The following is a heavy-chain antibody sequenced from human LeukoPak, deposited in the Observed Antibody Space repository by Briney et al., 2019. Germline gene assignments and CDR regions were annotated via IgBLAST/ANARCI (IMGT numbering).Heavy chain of an antibody. Sequence: GGSLRLSCAASGFTFSSYAMSLVRQAPGKGLEWVSAISGSGGSTYYADSVKGRFTISRDNSKNTLYLQMNSLRAEDTAVYYCAKDRIRIGLVDYWGQGTLVTVSS. D-gene: IGHD2-15*01. CDR1: GFTFSSYA. J-gene: IGHJ4*02. CDR3: AKDRIRIGLVDY. CDR2: ISGSGGST. V-gene: IGHV3-23*01.